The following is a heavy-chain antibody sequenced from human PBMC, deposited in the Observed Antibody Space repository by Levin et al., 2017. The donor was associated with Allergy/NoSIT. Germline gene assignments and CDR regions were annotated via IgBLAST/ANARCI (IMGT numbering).Heavy chain of an antibody. V-gene: IGHV3-9*01. J-gene: IGHJ4*02. Sequence: QPGGSLRLSCAASGFTFDDYAMHWVRQVPGKGLEWVSSISWDSGSIAYADSVKGRFTISRDNAKNSLFLQLNSLRSEDTALYYCAKDQFPTPMGSYDYWGQGNLVIVSS. D-gene: IGHD5-18*01. CDR1: GFTFDDYA. CDR2: ISWDSGSI. CDR3: AKDQFPTPMGSYDY.